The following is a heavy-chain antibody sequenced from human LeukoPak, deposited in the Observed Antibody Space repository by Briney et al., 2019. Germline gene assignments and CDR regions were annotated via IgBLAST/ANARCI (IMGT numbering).Heavy chain of an antibody. CDR2: ISSGSRYI. CDR3: ARIVSHVGNIRGGSFDA. J-gene: IGHJ5*02. D-gene: IGHD1-26*01. V-gene: IGHV3-21*06. CDR1: GLIFNPAD. Sequence: GGSVSLLCATSGLIFNPADIKWARQTRGGGLEWVSSISSGSRYIHSEDTMKGRLTTSRDTAGNSLFLQMNSLRAEDTAVYYCARIVSHVGNIRGGSFDAWGQGSPVTVSS.